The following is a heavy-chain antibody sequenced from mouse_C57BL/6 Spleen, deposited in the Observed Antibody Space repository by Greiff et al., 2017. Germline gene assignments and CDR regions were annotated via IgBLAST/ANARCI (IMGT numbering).Heavy chain of an antibody. D-gene: IGHD1-1*01. CDR3: ARAGDYGSPYFDY. Sequence: QVQLQQSGAELVRPGTSVKVSCKASGYAFTNYLIEWVKQRPGQGLAWIGVINPGSGGTNYNEKFKGKATLTADKSSSTAYMQLSSLTSEDSAVYFWARAGDYGSPYFDYWGQGTTLTVSS. J-gene: IGHJ2*01. V-gene: IGHV1-54*01. CDR2: INPGSGGT. CDR1: GYAFTNYL.